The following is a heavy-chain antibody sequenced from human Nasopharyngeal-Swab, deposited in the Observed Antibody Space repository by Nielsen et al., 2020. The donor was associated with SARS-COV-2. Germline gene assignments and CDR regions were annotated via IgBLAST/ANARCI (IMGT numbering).Heavy chain of an antibody. CDR1: GGTFSNFA. D-gene: IGHD3-9*01. CDR3: ARSVYDILTGHDVYYYGLDV. Sequence: SVKVSCKASGGTFSNFAISWVRQAPGQGLEWMGGIIPIFGTPKDAQKFQGRVTITADESTSTAFMELSSLRSEDTAVYYCARSVYDILTGHDVYYYGLDVWGPGTTVTVSS. J-gene: IGHJ6*02. V-gene: IGHV1-69*13. CDR2: IIPIFGTP.